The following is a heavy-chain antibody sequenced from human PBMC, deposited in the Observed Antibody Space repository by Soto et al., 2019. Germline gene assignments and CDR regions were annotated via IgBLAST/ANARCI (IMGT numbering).Heavy chain of an antibody. Sequence: EVQLVESGGGLVQTGGSLRLSCAASGFTFSSYWMHWVRQAPGKGLVWVSRINSDGSSTSYADSVKGRFTISRDNAKNTLYLQMNSLRAEDTAVYYCASGGVGATTYYYYGMDVWGQGTTVTVSS. V-gene: IGHV3-74*01. D-gene: IGHD1-26*01. J-gene: IGHJ6*02. CDR2: INSDGSST. CDR3: ASGGVGATTYYYYGMDV. CDR1: GFTFSSYW.